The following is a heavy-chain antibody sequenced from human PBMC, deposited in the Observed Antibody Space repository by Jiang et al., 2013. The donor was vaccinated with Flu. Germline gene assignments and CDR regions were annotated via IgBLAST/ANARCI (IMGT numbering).Heavy chain of an antibody. Sequence: YISSSSSTIYYADSVKGRFTISRDNAKNSLYLQMNSLRAEDTAVYYCARAACGGELGISQGYFDYWGQGTLVTVSS. CDR2: ISSSSSTI. D-gene: IGHD2-21*01. J-gene: IGHJ4*02. V-gene: IGHV3-48*01. CDR3: ARAACGGELGISQGYFDY.